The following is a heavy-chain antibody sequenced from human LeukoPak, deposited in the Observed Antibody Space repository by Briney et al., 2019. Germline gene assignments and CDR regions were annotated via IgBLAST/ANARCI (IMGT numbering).Heavy chain of an antibody. J-gene: IGHJ5*02. CDR1: GFSLSTSGVG. CDR3: AHPHYDILTGYYTGFDP. D-gene: IGHD3-9*01. Sequence: VSGPTLVKPTQTLTLTCTFSGFSLSTSGVGVVWIRQPPGKALEWLALIYWDDDKRYSPSLKSRLTITKDTSKNRVVLTMTNMDPVDTATYFSAHPHYDILTGYYTGFDPWGQGTLVTVSS. V-gene: IGHV2-5*02. CDR2: IYWDDDK.